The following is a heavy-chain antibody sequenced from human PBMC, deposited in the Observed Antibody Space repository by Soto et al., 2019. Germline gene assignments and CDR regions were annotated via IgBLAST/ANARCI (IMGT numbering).Heavy chain of an antibody. CDR2: IYPGDSDT. Sequence: GESLKISCKGSGYSFTSYWIGWVRQMPGKGLEWMGIIYPGDSDTRYSPSFQGQVTISADKSISTAYLQWRSLKASDTAMYYCASSSNRYCSSTSCPDAFDIWGQGTMVTVSS. CDR1: GYSFTSYW. V-gene: IGHV5-51*01. J-gene: IGHJ3*02. D-gene: IGHD2-2*01. CDR3: ASSSNRYCSSTSCPDAFDI.